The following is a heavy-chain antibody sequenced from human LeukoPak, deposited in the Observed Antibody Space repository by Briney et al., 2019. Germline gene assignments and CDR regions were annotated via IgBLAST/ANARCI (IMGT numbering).Heavy chain of an antibody. CDR3: AKNNWTGMPFVDD. CDR2: ISGSGVGT. D-gene: IGHD1-20*01. Sequence: GGSLRLSCAASGFTFRNSAMSWVRQAPGKGLEWVSTISGSGVGTYYADSVKGRFTISRDNFKNTLYLQMNSLRAEDTAVYYCAKNNWTGMPFVDDWGQGTLVTVSS. J-gene: IGHJ4*02. CDR1: GFTFRNSA. V-gene: IGHV3-23*01.